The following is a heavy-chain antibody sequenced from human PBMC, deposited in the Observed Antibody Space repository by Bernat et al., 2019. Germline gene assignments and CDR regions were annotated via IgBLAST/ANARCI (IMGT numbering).Heavy chain of an antibody. CDR2: ISYDGSNK. CDR3: GGDREGDSRGGGGECDY. D-gene: IGHD6-19*01. CDR1: GFTFSSYA. Sequence: QVQLVESGGGVVQPGRSLRLSCAASGFTFSSYAMHWVRQAPGKGLEWVAVISYDGSNKYYADSVKGRFTISRDNSKNTLYLQMNSLRAEDTAVYYWGGDREGDSRGGGGECDYWGQGTLVTVSS. V-gene: IGHV3-30-3*01. J-gene: IGHJ4*02.